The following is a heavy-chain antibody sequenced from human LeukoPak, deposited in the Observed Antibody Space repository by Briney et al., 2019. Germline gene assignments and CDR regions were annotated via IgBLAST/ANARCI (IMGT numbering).Heavy chain of an antibody. Sequence: GGPLRLSCAASGFTASTNHLSWVRQAPGKGLEWVSVIYSGGTTYYADSVKGRFTISRDNAKNSLSLQMTSLRAEDTAVYYCVRGQDGIDNWFDPWGQGTLVTVAS. CDR2: IYSGGTT. CDR1: GFTASTNH. D-gene: IGHD5-24*01. J-gene: IGHJ5*02. V-gene: IGHV3-53*01. CDR3: VRGQDGIDNWFDP.